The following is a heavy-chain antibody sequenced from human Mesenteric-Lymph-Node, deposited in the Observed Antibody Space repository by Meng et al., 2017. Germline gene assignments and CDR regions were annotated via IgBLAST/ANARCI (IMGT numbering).Heavy chain of an antibody. Sequence: GESLKISCAASGFTFSSYSMNWVRQAPGKGLEWVASLSSSSSYIYYADSVKGRFTISRDHFKDTLYLQMTSLRAEDTAVYYCASHFRLAYFGGDCYKTTDAFDIWGQGTMVTVSS. CDR3: ASHFRLAYFGGDCYKTTDAFDI. CDR1: GFTFSSYS. J-gene: IGHJ3*02. V-gene: IGHV3-21*01. D-gene: IGHD2-21*02. CDR2: LSSSSSYI.